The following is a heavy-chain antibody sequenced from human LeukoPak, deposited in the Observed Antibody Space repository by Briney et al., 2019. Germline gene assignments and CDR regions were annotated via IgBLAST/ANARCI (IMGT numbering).Heavy chain of an antibody. Sequence: ASVKVSCTASGYTFTSYYMHWVRQAPGQGLEWMGIINHSGGSTSYAQKFQRRVTMTRDTSTSTVYMELSSLRSEDTAVYYCAREDMDGTYGMDVWGQGTTVTVSS. CDR3: AREDMDGTYGMDV. D-gene: IGHD2-15*01. CDR1: GYTFTSYY. CDR2: INHSGGST. V-gene: IGHV1-46*01. J-gene: IGHJ6*02.